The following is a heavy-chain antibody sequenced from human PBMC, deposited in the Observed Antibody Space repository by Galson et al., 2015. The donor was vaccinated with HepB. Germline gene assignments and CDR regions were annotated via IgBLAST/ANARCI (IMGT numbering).Heavy chain of an antibody. CDR2: ISSSSSYI. V-gene: IGHV3-21*01. D-gene: IGHD3-22*01. Sequence: SLRLSCAASGFTFSSYSMNWVRQAPGKGLEWVSSISSSSSYIYYADSVKGRFTISRDNAKNSLYLQMNSLRAEDTAVYYCATHYYDSSGYYHYYYYYGMDVWGQGTTVTVSS. CDR1: GFTFSSYS. CDR3: ATHYYDSSGYYHYYYYYGMDV. J-gene: IGHJ6*02.